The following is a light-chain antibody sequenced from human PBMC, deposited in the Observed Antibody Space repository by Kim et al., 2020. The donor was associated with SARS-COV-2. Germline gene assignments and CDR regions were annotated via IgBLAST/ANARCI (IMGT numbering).Light chain of an antibody. V-gene: IGKV1-5*03. CDR3: QQYHTHST. J-gene: IGKJ1*01. CDR2: KAF. CDR1: QSVQNW. Sequence: PASVGDTVTITGRASQSVQNWLAWYQQKPGQVPRLLIEKAFNLQYGVPARFSGSSSGTEFTLTITTLQPDDFATYYCQQYHTHSTFGQGTKVDIK.